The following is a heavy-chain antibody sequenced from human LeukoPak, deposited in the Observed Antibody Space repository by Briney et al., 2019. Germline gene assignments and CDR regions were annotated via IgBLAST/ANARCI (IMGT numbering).Heavy chain of an antibody. CDR2: IYYSGST. V-gene: IGHV4-61*01. CDR1: GGSVSSGSYY. Sequence: SVTLSLTCTVSGGSVSSGSYYWSWIRQPPGKGLEWIGYIYYSGSTNYNPSLKSRVTISVDTSKNQFSLKLSSVTAADTAVYYCAREITGTTGRPYFDYWGQGTLVTVSS. CDR3: AREITGTTGRPYFDY. J-gene: IGHJ4*02. D-gene: IGHD1-20*01.